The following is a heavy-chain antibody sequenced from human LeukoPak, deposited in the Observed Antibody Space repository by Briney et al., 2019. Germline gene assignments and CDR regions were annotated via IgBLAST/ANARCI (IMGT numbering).Heavy chain of an antibody. CDR1: GGTFSSYA. V-gene: IGHV1-2*06. CDR2: INPNSGGT. J-gene: IGHJ4*02. D-gene: IGHD2-2*01. Sequence: ASVKVSCKASGGTFSSYAISWVRQAPGQGLEWMGRINPNSGGTNYAQKFQGRVTMTRDTSISTAYMELSRLRSDDTAVYYCARISRGDYWGQGTLVTVSS. CDR3: ARISRGDY.